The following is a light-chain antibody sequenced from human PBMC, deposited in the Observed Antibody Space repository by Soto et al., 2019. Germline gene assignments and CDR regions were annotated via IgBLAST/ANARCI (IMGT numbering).Light chain of an antibody. CDR3: AAWDDSMGAYV. V-gene: IGLV1-44*01. Sequence: QSVLTQPPSASATPGQRVTISCSGSNSNIGTNTVNWYQQLPGPAPRLLIYTNNQRPSGVPQRFSGSKTGTSASLAIGGLQSEDGAAYYCAAWDDSMGAYVFGTGTKGTVL. CDR1: NSNIGTNT. J-gene: IGLJ1*01. CDR2: TNN.